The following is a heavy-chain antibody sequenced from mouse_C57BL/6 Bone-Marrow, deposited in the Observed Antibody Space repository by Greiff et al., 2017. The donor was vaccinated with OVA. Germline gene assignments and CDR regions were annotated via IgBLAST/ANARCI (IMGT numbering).Heavy chain of an antibody. D-gene: IGHD1-1*01. V-gene: IGHV1-55*01. J-gene: IGHJ1*03. CDR3: ARRYYGSSWYFDV. Sequence: QVQLQQPGAELVKPGASVKMSCKASGYTFTSYWITWVKQRPGHGLEWIGDVYPGSGSTNYNEKFKSKATLTVDTSSSTAYMQLSSLTSEDSAVYYCARRYYGSSWYFDVWGTGTTVTVSS. CDR1: GYTFTSYW. CDR2: VYPGSGST.